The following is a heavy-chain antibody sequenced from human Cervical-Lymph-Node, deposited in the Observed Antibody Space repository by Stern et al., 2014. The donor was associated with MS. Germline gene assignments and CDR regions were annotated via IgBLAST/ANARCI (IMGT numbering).Heavy chain of an antibody. J-gene: IGHJ4*02. Sequence: VQLVESGGGLVQPGGSLRLSCAASGFTFSRYWMHWVRQVPGKGLVWVSRINKDGSSTDHADSVKGRFTISRDNAKNTLYLQMNSLRAEDTAVYYCVRDLRGPTDSWGQGVLVTVSS. CDR2: INKDGSST. D-gene: IGHD3-10*01. CDR1: GFTFSRYW. CDR3: VRDLRGPTDS. V-gene: IGHV3-74*01.